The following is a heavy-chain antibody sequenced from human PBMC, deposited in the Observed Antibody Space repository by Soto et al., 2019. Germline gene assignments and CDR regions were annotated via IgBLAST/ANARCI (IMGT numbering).Heavy chain of an antibody. CDR2: IYCSGST. Sequence: SETLSLTCTVSGGSISSGGYYWSWIRQHPGKGLEWIGYIYCSGSTYYNPSLKSRVTVSVDTSKNQFSLKLSSVTAADTAAYYCAREIIAAAGTFEADNWFVPWGQGTLVTVSS. CDR1: GGSISSGGYY. V-gene: IGHV4-31*03. CDR3: AREIIAAAGTFEADNWFVP. D-gene: IGHD6-13*01. J-gene: IGHJ5*02.